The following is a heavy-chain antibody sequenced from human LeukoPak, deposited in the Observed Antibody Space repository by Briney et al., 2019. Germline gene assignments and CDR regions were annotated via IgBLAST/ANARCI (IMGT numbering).Heavy chain of an antibody. CDR3: ARACARDGYTKLGFDP. D-gene: IGHD5-24*01. V-gene: IGHV4-31*03. CDR2: IYYNGST. CDR1: GGSTSSGGYY. Sequence: SQTLSLTCTVPGGSTSSGGYYSSWIRHHPGKCLEWIGYIYYNGSTYYNPPLKTRVPIPVATSKNQFSLKLSSLTSADTPGIYCARACARDGYTKLGFDPWGQGTLVTVSS. J-gene: IGHJ5*02.